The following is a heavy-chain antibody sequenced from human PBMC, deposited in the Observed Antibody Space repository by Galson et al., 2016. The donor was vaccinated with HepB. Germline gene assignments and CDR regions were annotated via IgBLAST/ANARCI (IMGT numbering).Heavy chain of an antibody. CDR3: GKHGGFDY. CDR1: GFTVRSNY. D-gene: IGHD3-16*01. CDR2: ITRSGAAT. Sequence: SLRLSCAASGFTVRSNYMTWVRQAPGRGLEWVSGITRSGAATHYADFVKGRFAISRDNSKNTLYLYMNNLTAGDTAIYYCGKHGGFDYWGQGALVTVSS. V-gene: IGHV3-53*01. J-gene: IGHJ4*02.